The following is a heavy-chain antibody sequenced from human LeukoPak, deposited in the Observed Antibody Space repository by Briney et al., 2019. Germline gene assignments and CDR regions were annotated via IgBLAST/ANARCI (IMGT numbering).Heavy chain of an antibody. V-gene: IGHV3-74*01. Sequence: GGSLRLSCAASGFTFGSYWMHWVRQAPGKGLVWVSRIKSDGSSTSYADSVKGRFTISRDNAKNTLYLQMNSLRAEDTAVYYCANLFAGYHYYMDVWGKGTTVTVSS. J-gene: IGHJ6*03. CDR1: GFTFGSYW. D-gene: IGHD3-3*01. CDR2: IKSDGSST. CDR3: ANLFAGYHYYMDV.